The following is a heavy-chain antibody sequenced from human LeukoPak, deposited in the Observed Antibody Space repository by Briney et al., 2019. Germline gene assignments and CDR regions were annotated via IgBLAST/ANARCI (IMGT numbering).Heavy chain of an antibody. CDR3: ARARGSGSGMDY. J-gene: IGHJ4*02. V-gene: IGHV4-59*12. D-gene: IGHD3-10*01. CDR1: GDSISGFY. Sequence: SETLSLTCTVSGDSISGFYWSWIRQPPGKGLEWIGYIYYSGSTNYNPSLKSRVTISVDTSKNQFSLKLSSVTAADTAVYYCARARGSGSGMDYWGQGTLVTVSS. CDR2: IYYSGST.